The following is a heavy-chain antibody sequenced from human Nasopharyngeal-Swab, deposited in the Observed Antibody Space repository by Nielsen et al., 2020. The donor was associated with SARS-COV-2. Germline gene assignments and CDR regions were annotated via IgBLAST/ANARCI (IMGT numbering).Heavy chain of an antibody. D-gene: IGHD3-16*02. CDR1: GGSISSGGYY. J-gene: IGHJ3*02. V-gene: IGHV4-31*03. CDR3: ARGEFGGVIVLDAFDI. CDR2: IYYSGST. Sequence: LRLSCTVSGGSISSGGYYWSWIRQHPGKGLEWIGYIYYSGSTYHNPSLKSRVTISVDPSKNQFSLKLSSVTAADTAVYYCARGEFGGVIVLDAFDIWGQGTMVTVSS.